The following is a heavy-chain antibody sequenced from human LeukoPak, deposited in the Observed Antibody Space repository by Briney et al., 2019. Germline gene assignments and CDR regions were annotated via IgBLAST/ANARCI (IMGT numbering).Heavy chain of an antibody. Sequence: PGGSLRLSCAASGFTFSDHYIDWVRQAPGKGLEWVGRSRDKGNSYTTAYAASVRGRFTISRDDSKNSLYLQMNSLKIEDTAVYYCTKLARALRDFDYWGQGTLVTVSS. D-gene: IGHD3-10*01. V-gene: IGHV3-72*01. CDR2: SRDKGNSYTT. CDR3: TKLARALRDFDY. J-gene: IGHJ4*01. CDR1: GFTFSDHY.